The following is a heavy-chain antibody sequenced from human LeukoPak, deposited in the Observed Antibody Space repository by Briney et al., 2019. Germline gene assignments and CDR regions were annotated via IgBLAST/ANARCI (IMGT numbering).Heavy chain of an antibody. D-gene: IGHD3-10*01. CDR1: GGSISSHY. J-gene: IGHJ4*02. Sequence: SETLSLTCTVPGGSISSHYWSWIRQPPGKGLEWIGYIYYSGSTNYNPSLKSRVTISVDTSKNQFSLKLSSVTAADTAVYYCARAPSTMVRGVIKFPSSFDYWGRGTLVTVSS. CDR3: ARAPSTMVRGVIKFPSSFDY. CDR2: IYYSGST. V-gene: IGHV4-59*11.